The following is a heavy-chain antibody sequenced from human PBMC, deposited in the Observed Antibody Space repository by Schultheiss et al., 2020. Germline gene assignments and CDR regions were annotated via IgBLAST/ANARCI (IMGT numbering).Heavy chain of an antibody. CDR2: IYYSGST. CDR1: GGSISSYY. CDR3: ARVYTTVTTEFGYYYYYGMDV. D-gene: IGHD4-11*01. J-gene: IGHJ6*02. V-gene: IGHV4-59*01. Sequence: TLSLTCTVSGGSISSYYWSWIRQPPGKGLEWIGYIYYSGSTNYNPSLKSRVTISVDTSKNQFSLKLSSVTAADTAVYYCARVYTTVTTEFGYYYYYGMDVWGQGTTVTVSS.